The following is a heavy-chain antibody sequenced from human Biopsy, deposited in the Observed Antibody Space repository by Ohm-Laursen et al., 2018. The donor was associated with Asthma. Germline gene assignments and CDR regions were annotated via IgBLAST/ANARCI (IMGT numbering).Heavy chain of an antibody. D-gene: IGHD4-17*01. CDR3: ARTTYGDDGFDP. Sequence: SETLSLTCTVSGGSISSYYWSWIRQPPGKGLEWIGYIYYSGSTNYNPSLKSRVTISLDTSKNQFSLSLTSVTAADTAVYYCARTTYGDDGFDPWGQGTLVTVSS. CDR2: IYYSGST. V-gene: IGHV4-59*12. J-gene: IGHJ5*02. CDR1: GGSISSYY.